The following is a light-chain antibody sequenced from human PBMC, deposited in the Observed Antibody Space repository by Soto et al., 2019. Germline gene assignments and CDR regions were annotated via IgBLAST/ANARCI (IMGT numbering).Light chain of an antibody. V-gene: IGKV1-27*01. Sequence: DIQMTQSPSSLSASVGDRVTITCRASQGISNYLAWYQQKPGKVPKLLIYAASTLQSGVPSRFSGSGSGPDFTLTISSLKHEDVATYYCQKYNSAPRTFGKGTNVAIE. CDR2: AAS. J-gene: IGKJ1*01. CDR3: QKYNSAPRT. CDR1: QGISNY.